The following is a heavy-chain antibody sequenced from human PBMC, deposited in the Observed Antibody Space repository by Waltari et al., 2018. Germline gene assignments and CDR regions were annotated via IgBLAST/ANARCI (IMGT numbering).Heavy chain of an antibody. V-gene: IGHV4-30-4*01. D-gene: IGHD2-15*01. Sequence: QVQLQESGPGLVKSSQTLSLTCTVSGGSISSGDHYWNWIRQSPGKGREWIGYVYYTGSTYYNPSLKSRLNISVDTSKSQFTLSLYSVTAADTAVYYCARDRGPGEYYYGMDVWGQGTTVIVSS. CDR3: ARDRGPGEYYYGMDV. CDR1: GGSISSGDHY. CDR2: VYYTGST. J-gene: IGHJ6*02.